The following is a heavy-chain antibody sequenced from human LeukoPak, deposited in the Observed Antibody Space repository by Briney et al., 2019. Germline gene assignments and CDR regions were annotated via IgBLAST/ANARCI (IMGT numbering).Heavy chain of an antibody. CDR2: INHSGST. D-gene: IGHD4-17*01. J-gene: IGHJ5*02. Sequence: SETLSLTCAVYGGSFSGYYWSWIRQPPGEGLEWIGEINHSGSTNYNPSLESRVTISVDTSKNQFSLRLFSVTAEDTAVYFCARHFGDYASVLAWGRGTLVTVSS. CDR1: GGSFSGYY. CDR3: ARHFGDYASVLA. V-gene: IGHV4-34*01.